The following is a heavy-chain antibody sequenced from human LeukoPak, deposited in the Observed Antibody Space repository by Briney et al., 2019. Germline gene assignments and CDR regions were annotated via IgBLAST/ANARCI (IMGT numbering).Heavy chain of an antibody. CDR1: GYTFTGYY. V-gene: IGHV1-2*02. J-gene: IGHJ6*02. CDR2: INPNSGGT. CDR3: ARGLHFTMVRGGTTNYYYGMDV. D-gene: IGHD3-10*01. Sequence: ASVKVSCKASGYTFTGYYMHWVRQAPGQGLEWMGWINPNSGGTNYAQKFQGRVTIIADNSTRTAYMELSSLTSEDTAVYYCARGLHFTMVRGGTTNYYYGMDVWGQGTSVTVSS.